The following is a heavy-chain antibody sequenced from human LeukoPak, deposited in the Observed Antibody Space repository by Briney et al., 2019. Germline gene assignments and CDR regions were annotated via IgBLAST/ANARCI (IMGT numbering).Heavy chain of an antibody. CDR3: ARSRFYGSGRTYMEV. J-gene: IGHJ6*03. CDR2: INPNSGGT. Sequence: RASVNVSCTASGYTFTSYYMHWVRQAPGQGLEWMGWINPNSGGTNYAQKFQGRVTMTRDTSISTAYMELSRLRSDDTAVDYCARSRFYGSGRTYMEVWGKGTTVTVSS. D-gene: IGHD3-10*01. CDR1: GYTFTSYY. V-gene: IGHV1-2*02.